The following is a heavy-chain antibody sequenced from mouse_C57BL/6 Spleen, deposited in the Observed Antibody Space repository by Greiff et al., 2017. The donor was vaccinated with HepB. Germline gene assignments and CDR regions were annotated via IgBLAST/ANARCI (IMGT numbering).Heavy chain of an antibody. CDR2: ISSGSSTI. D-gene: IGHD2-1*01. V-gene: IGHV5-17*01. CDR1: GFTFSDYG. J-gene: IGHJ2*01. CDR3: ARGDGNYVYYFDY. Sequence: EVQLQESGGGLVKPGGSLKLSCAASGFTFSDYGMHWVRQAPEKGLEWVAYISSGSSTIYYADTVKGRFTISRDNAKNTLFLQMTSLRSEDTAMYYCARGDGNYVYYFDYWGQGTTLTVSS.